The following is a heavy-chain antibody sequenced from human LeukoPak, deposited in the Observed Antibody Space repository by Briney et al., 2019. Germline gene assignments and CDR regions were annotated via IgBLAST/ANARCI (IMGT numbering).Heavy chain of an antibody. V-gene: IGHV1-2*02. Sequence: ASVRVSCKASGYTFTGYYMHWVRQAPGQGLEWMGWINPNSGGTNYAQKFQGRVTMTRDTSISTAYMELSRLRSDDTAVYYCASYVDTAMVFDYWGQGTLVTVSS. J-gene: IGHJ4*02. CDR3: ASYVDTAMVFDY. D-gene: IGHD5-18*01. CDR1: GYTFTGYY. CDR2: INPNSGGT.